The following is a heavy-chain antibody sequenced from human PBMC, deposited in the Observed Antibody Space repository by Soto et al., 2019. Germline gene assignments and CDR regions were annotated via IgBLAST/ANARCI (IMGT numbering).Heavy chain of an antibody. V-gene: IGHV1-69*02. J-gene: IGHJ4*02. CDR2: INPILSMS. CDR3: ATSYGSGYRAFES. D-gene: IGHD3-10*01. Sequence: QVQLVQSGADVQRPGSSVRVSCKASGDTFNFYSINWVRQAPGLGLQWMGRINPILSMSNYAPRFQGRVTMTADKSTSIAYMELSSLRSEDTAMYYCATSYGSGYRAFESWGQGALVTVSS. CDR1: GDTFNFYS.